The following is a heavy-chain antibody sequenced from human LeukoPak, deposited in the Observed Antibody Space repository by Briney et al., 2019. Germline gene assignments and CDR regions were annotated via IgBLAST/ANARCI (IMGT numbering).Heavy chain of an antibody. CDR3: ARESDVDIVATISSGTYYFDY. V-gene: IGHV1-2*02. CDR2: INPNSGGT. CDR1: GYTFSGYY. J-gene: IGHJ4*02. D-gene: IGHD5-12*01. Sequence: GASVTVSCKASGYTFSGYYIHWVRQAPGQGLEWMGWINPNSGGTNYAQKFQGRVTMTRDTSISTAYMELSRLRSDDTAVYYCARESDVDIVATISSGTYYFDYWGQGTLVTVSS.